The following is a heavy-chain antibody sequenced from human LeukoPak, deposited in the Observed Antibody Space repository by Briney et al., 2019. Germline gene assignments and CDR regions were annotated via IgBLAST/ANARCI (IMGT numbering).Heavy chain of an antibody. D-gene: IGHD6-13*01. V-gene: IGHV4-39*01. CDR2: IYYSGST. Sequence: SETLSLTCTVSGGSISSSSYYWGWIRQPPGKGLEWIGSIYYSGSTYYNPSLKSRVTISVDTSKNQFSLKLSSVTAADTAVYYCARHGAMRAAGSFDYWGQGTLVTVSS. CDR3: ARHGAMRAAGSFDY. CDR1: GGSISSSSYY. J-gene: IGHJ4*02.